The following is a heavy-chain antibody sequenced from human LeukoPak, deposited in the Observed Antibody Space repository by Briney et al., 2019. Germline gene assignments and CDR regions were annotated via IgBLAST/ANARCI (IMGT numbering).Heavy chain of an antibody. CDR3: AKVPSTYSSSCY. CDR1: GFTFSNYA. J-gene: IGHJ4*02. V-gene: IGHV3-23*01. CDR2: ISGSGSST. D-gene: IGHD6-13*01. Sequence: GGSLRLSCVASGFTFSNYAVTWVRQAPGKGLEWVSTISGSGSSTYYADSVKGRFTISRDNSKNTLYLQMNSLRAEDTAVYYCAKVPSTYSSSCYWGQGTLVTVSS.